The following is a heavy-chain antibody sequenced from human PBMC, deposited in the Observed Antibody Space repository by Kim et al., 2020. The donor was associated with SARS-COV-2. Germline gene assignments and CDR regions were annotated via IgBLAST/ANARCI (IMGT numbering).Heavy chain of an antibody. CDR2: T. Sequence: TNYADYVKGRFTISRDNAKNSLYLQMNGLRAADTAVYYGVRDARLGDSWGQGTLVTVSS. CDR3: VRDARLGDS. J-gene: IGHJ4*02. V-gene: IGHV3-11*06. D-gene: IGHD7-27*01.